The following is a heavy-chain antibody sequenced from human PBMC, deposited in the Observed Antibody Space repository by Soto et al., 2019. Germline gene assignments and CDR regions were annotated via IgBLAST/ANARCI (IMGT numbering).Heavy chain of an antibody. J-gene: IGHJ4*02. Sequence: GGSLRLSCAVSGFTFNSIIINWVRQAPGKGLEWVSYISPSSDTKYYADSVKGRFTISRDNSEDTLYLQMNSLIVEDTAVYFCAKDTFYHDSSGYYIFEFWGQGALVTVSS. V-gene: IGHV3-48*01. D-gene: IGHD3-22*01. CDR2: ISPSSDTK. CDR1: GFTFNSII. CDR3: AKDTFYHDSSGYYIFEF.